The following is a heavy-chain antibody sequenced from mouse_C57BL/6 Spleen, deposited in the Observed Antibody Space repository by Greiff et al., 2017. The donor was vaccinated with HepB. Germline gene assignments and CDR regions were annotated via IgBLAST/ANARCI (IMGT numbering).Heavy chain of an antibody. CDR1: GYTFTSYW. CDR3: ARQDYGSRTAWFAY. CDR2: IYPGSGST. D-gene: IGHD1-1*01. Sequence: QVQLKQPGAELVKPGASVKMSCKASGYTFTSYWITWVKQRPGQGLEWIGDIYPGSGSTNYNEKFKSKATLTVDTSSSTAYMQLSSLTSEDSAVYYCARQDYGSRTAWFAYWGQGTLVTVSA. V-gene: IGHV1-55*01. J-gene: IGHJ3*01.